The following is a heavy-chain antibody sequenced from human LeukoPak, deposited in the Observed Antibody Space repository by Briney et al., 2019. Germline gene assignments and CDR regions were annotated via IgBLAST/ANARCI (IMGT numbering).Heavy chain of an antibody. CDR3: ARAILEYQHPYYFDY. D-gene: IGHD2-2*01. CDR2: LYNNGST. CDR1: DASVSGYY. V-gene: IGHV4-4*07. Sequence: SETLSLTCTVSDASVSGYYWSWIRLPAGKGLEWIGRLYNNGSTNCNPSLKSRVTISVDTSKNQFSLKLSSVTAADTAVYYCARAILEYQHPYYFDYWGQGTLVTVSS. J-gene: IGHJ4*02.